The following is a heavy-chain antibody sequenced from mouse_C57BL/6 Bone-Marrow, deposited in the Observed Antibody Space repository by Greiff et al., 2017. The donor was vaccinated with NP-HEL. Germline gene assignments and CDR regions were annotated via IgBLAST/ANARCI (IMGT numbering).Heavy chain of an antibody. CDR3: AGYDYYAMDY. CDR1: GYTFTSYW. Sequence: QVQLQQPGAELVRPGSSVKLSCKASGYTFTSYWMHWVKQRPIQGLEWIGNIDPSDSETHYNQKFKDKATLTVDTSSSTAYMQLSSLTSEDSAVYYCAGYDYYAMDYWGQGTSVTVSS. D-gene: IGHD2-2*01. J-gene: IGHJ4*01. V-gene: IGHV1-52*01. CDR2: IDPSDSET.